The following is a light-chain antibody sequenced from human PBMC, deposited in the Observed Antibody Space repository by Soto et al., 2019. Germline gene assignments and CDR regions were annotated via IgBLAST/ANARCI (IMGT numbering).Light chain of an antibody. CDR2: GAF. V-gene: IGKV1-39*01. CDR1: QNIVSRY. J-gene: IGKJ4*01. CDR3: QRTHSSPLT. Sequence: DIQMTQSPSSLSASVGDRVTITCRASQNIVSRYLSWYQQRPGRAPNLLISGAFNLQSGVPSRFSGSGSGTDFTLTISSVQPEDFATYFCQRTHSSPLTFGGGTKVEIK.